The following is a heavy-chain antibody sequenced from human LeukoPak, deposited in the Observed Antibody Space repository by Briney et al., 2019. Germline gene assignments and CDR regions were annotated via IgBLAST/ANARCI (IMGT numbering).Heavy chain of an antibody. CDR2: INPSDSST. D-gene: IGHD3-9*01. CDR1: GYTFTSNY. Sequence: GPVKVSCKAFGYTFTSNYMHWVRQAPGQGLEWMGIINPSDSSTTYAQKFQGRVTMTRDTSTRTVYMELTSLSFEDTAVYYCARDRLYYDILTGYRTGRYWFDPWGQGTLVTVSS. V-gene: IGHV1-46*01. CDR3: ARDRLYYDILTGYRTGRYWFDP. J-gene: IGHJ5*02.